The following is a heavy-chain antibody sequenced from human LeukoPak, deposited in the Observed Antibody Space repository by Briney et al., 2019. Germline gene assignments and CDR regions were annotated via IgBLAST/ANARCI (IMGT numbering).Heavy chain of an antibody. Sequence: PGGSLRLSCAASGFTFSSYTMNWVRQAPGKGLEWVSGISGSGGSTNYADSVKGRFTISRDNSNNTLYLQMGSLRAEDTAVYYCAKDVGYSSSWYYFDSWGQGTLVTVSS. CDR3: AKDVGYSSSWYYFDS. V-gene: IGHV3-23*01. CDR1: GFTFSSYT. D-gene: IGHD6-13*01. CDR2: ISGSGGST. J-gene: IGHJ4*02.